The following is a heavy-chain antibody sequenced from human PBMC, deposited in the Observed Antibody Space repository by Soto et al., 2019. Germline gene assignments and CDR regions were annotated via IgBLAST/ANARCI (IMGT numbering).Heavy chain of an antibody. CDR2: ISSSSSYI. J-gene: IGHJ3*02. V-gene: IGHV3-21*01. CDR1: GFTFSCYS. Sequence: EVQLVESGGGLVKPGGSLRLSCAASGFTFSCYSMNWVRQAPGKGLEWVSSISSSSSYIYYADSVKGRFTISRDNAKNALYLQMNSLRAEDTAVYYCAHIRRYSYGPDAFDIWGQGTMVTVSS. CDR3: AHIRRYSYGPDAFDI. D-gene: IGHD5-18*01.